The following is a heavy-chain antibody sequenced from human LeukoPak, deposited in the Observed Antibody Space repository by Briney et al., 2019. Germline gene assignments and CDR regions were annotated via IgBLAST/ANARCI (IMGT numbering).Heavy chain of an antibody. V-gene: IGHV4-4*07. CDR3: ARGRSYIAVAGSPNDY. D-gene: IGHD6-19*01. J-gene: IGHJ4*02. Sequence: SETLSLTCTVSGGSISSYYWSWIRQPAGKGLEWIGRIYTSGSTNYNPSLKSRVTMSVDTSKNQFSLKLSSVTAADTAVYYCARGRSYIAVAGSPNDYWGQGTLVTVSS. CDR2: IYTSGST. CDR1: GGSISSYY.